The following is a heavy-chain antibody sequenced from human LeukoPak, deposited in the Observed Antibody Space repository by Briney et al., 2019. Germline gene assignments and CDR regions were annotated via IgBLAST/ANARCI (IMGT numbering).Heavy chain of an antibody. CDR3: ARDIYSIAE. V-gene: IGHV3-74*01. CDR1: GFTFSDYW. J-gene: IGHJ4*02. D-gene: IGHD1-26*01. CDR2: IHSDGSTT. Sequence: GGSLRLSCAASGFTFSDYWIHWVRQAPGKGLVWVSLIHSDGSTTNYADSVKGRFTISRDNAKNTVYLQMNSLRVEDTAVYYCARDIYSIAEWGQGTLVTVSS.